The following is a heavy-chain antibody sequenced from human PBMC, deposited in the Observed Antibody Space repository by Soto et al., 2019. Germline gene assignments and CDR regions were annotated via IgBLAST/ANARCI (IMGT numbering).Heavy chain of an antibody. CDR1: GYSFHNSG. V-gene: IGHV1-18*01. J-gene: IGHJ5*01. CDR3: SKNGTTWFAS. D-gene: IGHD1-1*01. Sequence: QVQLVQSGPELKKPGASVKVSCKTFGYSFHNSGIIWVRQAPGQGLEWMGWISVFNGYAHYAQKFQGRVIMTADTFTNTAYMELRGLRSDHTAMYYCSKNGTTWFASWGQGSPVTVSS. CDR2: ISVFNGYA.